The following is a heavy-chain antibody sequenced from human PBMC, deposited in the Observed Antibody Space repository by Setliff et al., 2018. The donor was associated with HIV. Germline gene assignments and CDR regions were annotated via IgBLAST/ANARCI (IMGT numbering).Heavy chain of an antibody. Sequence: ASETLSLTCSVSGGSISSGTDYWSWIRQPAGKGLEWIGRIYTSGSTNYNPSLKSRVTISVDTSKNQFSLKLSSVTAADTAVYYCARDRYSYGRSYFDYWGQGTLVTVSS. CDR2: IYTSGST. D-gene: IGHD5-18*01. V-gene: IGHV4-61*02. CDR3: ARDRYSYGRSYFDY. CDR1: GGSISSGTDY. J-gene: IGHJ4*02.